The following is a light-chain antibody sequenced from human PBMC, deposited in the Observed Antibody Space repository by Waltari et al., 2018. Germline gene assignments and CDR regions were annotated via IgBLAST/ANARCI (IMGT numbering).Light chain of an antibody. CDR3: QQLYTYPYT. CDR1: QGISTY. CDR2: AAS. V-gene: IGKV1-9*01. Sequence: IQLTQSPSSLPASVGDRVTITCRSSQGISTYLAWYQQKPGEAPKLLIYAASTLQSGVPSRFSGSGSGTDFTLTISSLQPEDFATYYCQQLYTYPYTFGQGTKLEIK. J-gene: IGKJ2*01.